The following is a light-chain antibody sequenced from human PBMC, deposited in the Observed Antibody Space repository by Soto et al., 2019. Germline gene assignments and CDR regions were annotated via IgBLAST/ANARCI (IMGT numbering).Light chain of an antibody. V-gene: IGLV2-14*01. CDR1: SSDVGGYDY. CDR2: EVS. J-gene: IGLJ1*01. CDR3: SSYSISTAYL. Sequence: SVLTQPASVSGSPGQSITISCTGTSSDVGGYDYVSCYQLHPGKAPKLMVFEVSNRPSGVSYRFSGSKSGNTASLTISGLQAEDEADYFCSSYSISTAYLFGTGTKVTVL.